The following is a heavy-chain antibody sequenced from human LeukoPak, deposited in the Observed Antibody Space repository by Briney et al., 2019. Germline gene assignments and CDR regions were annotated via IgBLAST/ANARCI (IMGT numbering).Heavy chain of an antibody. CDR1: GFSLSTSGVG. Sequence: SGPTLVKPTQTLTLTCTFSGFSLSTSGVGVGWIRQPPGKALEWLALIYWNDDKRYSPSLKSRLTITKDTSKNQVVLTMTNMDPVDTVTYYCAHRPVTTWQYYYYGMDVWGQGTTVTVSS. CDR2: IYWNDDK. V-gene: IGHV2-5*01. D-gene: IGHD4-11*01. J-gene: IGHJ6*02. CDR3: AHRPVTTWQYYYYGMDV.